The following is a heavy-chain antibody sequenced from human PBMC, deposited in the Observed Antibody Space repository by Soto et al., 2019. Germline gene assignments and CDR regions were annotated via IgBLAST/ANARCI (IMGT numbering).Heavy chain of an antibody. J-gene: IGHJ5*02. Sequence: PSETLSLTCTVSGGSISSSSYYWGWIRQPPGKGLEWIGSIYYSGSTYYNPSLKSRVTISVDTSKNQFSLKLSSVTAADTAVYYCARHGAIIAAAANWFDPWGQGTLVTVSS. CDR2: IYYSGST. V-gene: IGHV4-39*01. D-gene: IGHD6-13*01. CDR3: ARHGAIIAAAANWFDP. CDR1: GGSISSSSYY.